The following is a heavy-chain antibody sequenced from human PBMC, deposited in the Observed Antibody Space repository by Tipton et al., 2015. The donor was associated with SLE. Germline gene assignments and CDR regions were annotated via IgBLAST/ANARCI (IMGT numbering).Heavy chain of an antibody. J-gene: IGHJ4*01. V-gene: IGHV1-46*01. CDR3: ARDRSRSGSDVFDY. Sequence: QLVQSGPEVKKPGASVKVSCTASGYTFSSNYIHWVRQAPGQGLEWMGIVNPDTGGTSYAQRFQGRVTVTADTSSSTVYVELSSLRFEDTAVYYCARDRSRSGSDVFDYWGHGSLVTVSS. D-gene: IGHD6-19*01. CDR2: VNPDTGGT. CDR1: GYTFSSNY.